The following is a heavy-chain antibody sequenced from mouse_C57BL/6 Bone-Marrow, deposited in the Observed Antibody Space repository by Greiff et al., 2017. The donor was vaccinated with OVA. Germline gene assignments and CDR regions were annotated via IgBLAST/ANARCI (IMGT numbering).Heavy chain of an antibody. J-gene: IGHJ3*01. D-gene: IGHD2-4*01. CDR2: IWTGGGT. Sequence: VKVVESGPGLVAPSQRLSITCTVSGFSLTSYAISWVRQPPGKGLEWLGVIWTGGGTNYNSALKSRLSISKDNSKSQVFLKMNSLQTDDTARYYCARKCYDYGGFAYWGQGTLVTVSA. CDR3: ARKCYDYGGFAY. V-gene: IGHV2-9-1*01. CDR1: GFSLTSYA.